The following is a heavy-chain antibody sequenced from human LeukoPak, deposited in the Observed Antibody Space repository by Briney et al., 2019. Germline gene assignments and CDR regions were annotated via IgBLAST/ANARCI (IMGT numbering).Heavy chain of an antibody. J-gene: IGHJ2*01. V-gene: IGHV3-21*01. Sequence: SGGSLRLSCAASGFTFSSYSMKWVRQAPGKGLEWVSSISTGSSYIYYADSVKGRFTISRDNAKNSLYLQMNSLRAEDTAVYYCAGRDTTGYIPREWDYRYIDLWGRGTLVTVSS. CDR3: AGRDTTGYIPREWDYRYIDL. CDR1: GFTFSSYS. D-gene: IGHD1-1*01. CDR2: ISTGSSYI.